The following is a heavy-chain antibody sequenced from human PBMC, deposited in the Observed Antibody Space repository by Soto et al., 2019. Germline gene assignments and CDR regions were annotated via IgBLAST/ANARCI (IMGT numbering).Heavy chain of an antibody. Sequence: GESLKISCQGSGYSFTNYWIGWVRQMPGTGLEWLGIIYPGNSNTRYSPSFEGRVTMSADKSINTAYLQWSSLRASDTAIYFCARPSDVGLASSFEYWGQGTQVTVSS. J-gene: IGHJ4*02. CDR1: GYSFTNYW. CDR3: ARPSDVGLASSFEY. V-gene: IGHV5-51*01. CDR2: IYPGNSNT.